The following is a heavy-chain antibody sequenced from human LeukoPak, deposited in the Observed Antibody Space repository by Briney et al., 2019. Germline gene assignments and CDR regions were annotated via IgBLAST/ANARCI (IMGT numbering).Heavy chain of an antibody. CDR1: GLALSNYA. CDR2: LCGGGDSR. V-gene: IGHV3-23*01. CDR3: AKAVRSMVTGGGYFDS. D-gene: IGHD3-10*01. Sequence: GGSLRLSCAPSGLALSNYAMSWVRQAPGKGLEWVSSLCGGGDSRYYADSVMGRFTISRDHSKNTLYLQMISLRAEDTAVYYCAKAVRSMVTGGGYFDSWGQGTLVTVSS. J-gene: IGHJ4*02.